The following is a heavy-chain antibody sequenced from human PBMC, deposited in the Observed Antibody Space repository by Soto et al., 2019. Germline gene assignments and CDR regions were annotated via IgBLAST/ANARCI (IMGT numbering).Heavy chain of an antibody. Sequence: EVQLLESGGGLVQPGGSLRLSCAASGFTFSSYAMSWVRQAPGKGLEWVSAISGSGGSTYYADSVKGRFTISRDNSKNTLYLQMNSLRAEDTAVYYCAKIVPDILTGYYKMGWYFDLWGRGTLVTVSS. V-gene: IGHV3-23*01. CDR2: ISGSGGST. J-gene: IGHJ2*01. CDR1: GFTFSSYA. D-gene: IGHD3-9*01. CDR3: AKIVPDILTGYYKMGWYFDL.